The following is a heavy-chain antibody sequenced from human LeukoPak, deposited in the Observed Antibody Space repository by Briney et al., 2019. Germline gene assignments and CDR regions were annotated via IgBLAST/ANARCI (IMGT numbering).Heavy chain of an antibody. CDR3: ARGYCSGGSCYPDYYFDY. D-gene: IGHD2-15*01. J-gene: IGHJ4*02. CDR2: IIPIFGTA. CDR1: GGTFSSYA. Sequence: SVKVSCKASGGTFSSYAISWVRQAPGQGLEWMGGIIPIFGTANYAQKFQGRVTITADESTSTAYMELSSLRSEDTAVYYCARGYCSGGSCYPDYYFDYWGLGTLDTVSS. V-gene: IGHV1-69*13.